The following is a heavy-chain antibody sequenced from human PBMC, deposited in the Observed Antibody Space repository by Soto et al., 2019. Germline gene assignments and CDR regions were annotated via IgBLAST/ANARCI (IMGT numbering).Heavy chain of an antibody. Sequence: PGGSLRLSCAASGFTFSSYAMSWVRQAPGKGLEWVSAISGSGGSTYYADSVKGRFTISRDNSKNTLYLQMNSLRAEDTAVYYCAKDPVGSIAALGSWFDPWGQGTLVTVS. V-gene: IGHV3-23*01. CDR2: ISGSGGST. J-gene: IGHJ5*02. D-gene: IGHD6-6*01. CDR1: GFTFSSYA. CDR3: AKDPVGSIAALGSWFDP.